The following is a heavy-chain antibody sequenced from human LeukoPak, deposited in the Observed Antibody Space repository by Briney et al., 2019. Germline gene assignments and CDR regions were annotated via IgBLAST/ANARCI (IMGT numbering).Heavy chain of an antibody. J-gene: IGHJ4*02. CDR3: ARDGPAQMVDFDY. CDR1: GYTFSGTGWY. Sequence: ASVKVSCKASGYTFSGTGWYLDWLRQAPGQGLECMGWIYPNNGATGYAQKFQGRVAMTRDTSISTAYMELSRLRPDDTAVYYCARDGPAQMVDFDYWGQGTLVTVSS. D-gene: IGHD3-10*01. CDR2: IYPNNGAT. V-gene: IGHV1-2*02.